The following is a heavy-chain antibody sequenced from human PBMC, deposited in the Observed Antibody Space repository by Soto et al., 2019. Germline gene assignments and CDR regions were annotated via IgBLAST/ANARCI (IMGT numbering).Heavy chain of an antibody. CDR1: GFTFSSYS. Sequence: TGGALRLSRAASGFTFSSYSMNWVRPAPGKGLEWVSSISSSSSYIYYADSVKGRFTISRDNAKNTLYLQMNSLRAEDTAVYYCAKAVLSGDGENWFDPWGQGTLVTVSS. J-gene: IGHJ5*02. CDR3: AKAVLSGDGENWFDP. D-gene: IGHD2-21*01. V-gene: IGHV3-21*04. CDR2: ISSSSSYI.